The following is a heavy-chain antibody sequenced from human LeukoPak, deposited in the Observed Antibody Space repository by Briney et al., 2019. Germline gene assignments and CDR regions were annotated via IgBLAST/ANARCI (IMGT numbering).Heavy chain of an antibody. V-gene: IGHV4-38-2*02. CDR3: AAVPESYYTVYYFNY. CDR2: IYTSGST. Sequence: PSETLSLTCTVSDYSISSGYYWGWIRQPPGKGLEWIGSIYTSGSTNYNPSLKSRVTISVDTSKNQFSLKLTSVTAADTAVYYCAAVPESYYTVYYFNYWGQGTLVTVSS. D-gene: IGHD3-10*01. J-gene: IGHJ4*02. CDR1: DYSISSGYY.